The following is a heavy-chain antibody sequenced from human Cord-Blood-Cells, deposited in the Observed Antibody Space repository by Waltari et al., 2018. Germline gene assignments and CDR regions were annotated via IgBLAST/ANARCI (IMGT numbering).Heavy chain of an antibody. J-gene: IGHJ4*02. Sequence: EVQLVEYGGGLVQPGGSLKLSCAASGFTFRGSAMHWVRPASGKGLEWVGRIRSKANSYATAYAASVKGRFTISRDDSKNTAYLQMNSLKTEDTAVYYCTSLHYYDSSGYYYWGQGTLVTVSS. V-gene: IGHV3-73*02. CDR2: IRSKANSYAT. CDR1: GFTFRGSA. D-gene: IGHD3-22*01. CDR3: TSLHYYDSSGYYY.